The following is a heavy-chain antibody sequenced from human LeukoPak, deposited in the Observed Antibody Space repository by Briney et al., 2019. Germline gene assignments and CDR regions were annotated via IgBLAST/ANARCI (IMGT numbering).Heavy chain of an antibody. V-gene: IGHV1-8*03. CDR2: MNPNSGNT. D-gene: IGHD3-3*01. CDR3: ATNGGRFLEWSVC. CDR1: GYTFTSYD. Sequence: ASVKVSCKASGYTFTSYDINWVRQATGQGLEWMGWMNPNSGNTGYAQKFQGRVTITRNTSISTAYMELSSLRSEDTAVSYCATNGGRFLEWSVCWGQGTLVTVSS. J-gene: IGHJ4*02.